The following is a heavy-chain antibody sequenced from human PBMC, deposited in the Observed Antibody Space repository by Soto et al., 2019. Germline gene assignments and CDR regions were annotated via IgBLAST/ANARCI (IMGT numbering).Heavy chain of an antibody. CDR3: AKSGDDSSGYYFRPYYGMDV. CDR1: GFTFSNAW. V-gene: IGHV3-23*01. J-gene: IGHJ6*02. D-gene: IGHD3-22*01. Sequence: GGSLRLSCAASGFTFSNAWINWVRQAPGKGLEWVSAISGSGGSTYYADSVKGRFTISRDNSKNTLYLQMNSLRAEDTAVYYCAKSGDDSSGYYFRPYYGMDVWGQGTKVTVSS. CDR2: ISGSGGST.